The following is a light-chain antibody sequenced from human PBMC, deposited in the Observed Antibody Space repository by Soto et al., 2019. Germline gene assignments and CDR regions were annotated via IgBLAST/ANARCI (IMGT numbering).Light chain of an antibody. CDR1: QSVLHSSYKKNY. CDR2: WAS. V-gene: IGKV4-1*01. J-gene: IGKJ2*01. Sequence: DIVMTQSPESLPVSLGERATINCKSSQSVLHSSYKKNYLAWYQQKPGQSPKLLLYWASTQESGVPDRFSGSGSRTEFTLTITNVQAEDVAVYYCQQYLSVPFTFGPGTKLEI. CDR3: QQYLSVPFT.